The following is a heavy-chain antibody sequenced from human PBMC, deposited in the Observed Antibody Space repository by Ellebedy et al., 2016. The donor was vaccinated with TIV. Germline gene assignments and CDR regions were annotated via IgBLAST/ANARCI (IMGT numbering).Heavy chain of an antibody. CDR3: ARVQWLRGGQYYYMDV. CDR2: INQDGSDK. J-gene: IGHJ6*03. V-gene: IGHV3-7*01. Sequence: GGSLRLSCAASGFTFTNAWVSWVRQSPGKGLEWVASINQDGSDKYYVDSVRGRFTISRDNAKYSLYLQMTSLRVEDTAMYYCARVQWLRGGQYYYMDVWGKGTTVTVSS. D-gene: IGHD5-12*01. CDR1: GFTFTNAW.